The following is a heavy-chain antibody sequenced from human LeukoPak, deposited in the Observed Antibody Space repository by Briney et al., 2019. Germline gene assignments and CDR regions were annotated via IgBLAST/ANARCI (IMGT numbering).Heavy chain of an antibody. CDR3: TRDSTGWYGGWFDP. V-gene: IGHV4-59*11. D-gene: IGHD6-19*01. J-gene: IGHJ5*02. CDR1: GGSMSSHY. Sequence: PSETLSLTCTVSGGSMSSHYWSWIPQPPGKGLEWIGYIYYNGSTNYNPSLKSRVTISVDTSKNQFSLKLSSVTAADTAVYYCTRDSTGWYGGWFDPWGQGTLVTVSS. CDR2: IYYNGST.